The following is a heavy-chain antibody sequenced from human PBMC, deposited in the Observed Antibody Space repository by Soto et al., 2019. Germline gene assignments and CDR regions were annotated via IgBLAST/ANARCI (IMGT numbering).Heavy chain of an antibody. Sequence: EVSLVESGGGLVQPGGSLRLSCAASGFTFSNYGMNWARLAPGKGLEWISYISGSSNTVYQADSVKGRFTISRDNAKNSMYLQMNRLGDEEPGVYYCGRTAEPTFDHWGQGTLVTVSS. CDR1: GFTFSNYG. CDR3: GRTAEPTFDH. J-gene: IGHJ4*02. CDR2: ISGSSNTV. V-gene: IGHV3-48*02.